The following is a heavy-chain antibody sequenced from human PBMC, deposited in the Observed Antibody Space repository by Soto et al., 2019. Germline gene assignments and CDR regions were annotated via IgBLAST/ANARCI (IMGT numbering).Heavy chain of an antibody. CDR1: GFTFSSYW. D-gene: IGHD5-18*01. CDR3: ARGGYGASYFDL. CDR2: IKGDGSST. J-gene: IGHJ2*01. Sequence: EVQLVESGGGLVQPGGSLRLSCAASGFTFSSYWRHWIRQGPGKGLVWVSRIKGDGSSTSYADSVKGRFTISRDNAKNTVYLQMNSLRAEDTAVYYWARGGYGASYFDLWGRGTLVTVSS. V-gene: IGHV3-74*01.